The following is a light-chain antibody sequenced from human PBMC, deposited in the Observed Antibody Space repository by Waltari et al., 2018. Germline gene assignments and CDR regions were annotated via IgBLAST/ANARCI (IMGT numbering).Light chain of an antibody. CDR1: KLGDKY. J-gene: IGLJ1*01. Sequence: SHELTQPPSVSVSPGQTASLPCPGDKLGDKYACWYQQKPGQSPVLVIYQDSKRPSGIPERFSGSNSGNTATLTISGTQAMDEADYYCQAWDSSTLYVFGTGTKVTVL. V-gene: IGLV3-1*01. CDR3: QAWDSSTLYV. CDR2: QDS.